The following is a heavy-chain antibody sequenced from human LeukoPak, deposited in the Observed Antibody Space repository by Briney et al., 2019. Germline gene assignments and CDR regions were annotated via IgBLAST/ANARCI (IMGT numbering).Heavy chain of an antibody. V-gene: IGHV4-34*01. CDR1: GGSFSGYY. CDR2: INHSGST. J-gene: IGHJ4*02. CDR3: ARRRPRIAAAGTIDY. D-gene: IGHD6-13*01. Sequence: PSETLSLTCAVYGGSFSGYYWNWIRQPPRKGLEWIGEINHSGSTNYNPSLKSRVTISVDTSKNQFSLKLSSVTAADTAVYYCARRRPRIAAAGTIDYWGQGTLVTVSS.